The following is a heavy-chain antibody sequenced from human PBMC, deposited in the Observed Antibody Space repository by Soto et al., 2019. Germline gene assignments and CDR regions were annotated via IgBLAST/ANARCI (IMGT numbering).Heavy chain of an antibody. CDR1: GGSFSGYY. D-gene: IGHD3-10*01. V-gene: IGHV4-34*01. CDR2: INHSGST. J-gene: IGHJ6*03. CDR3: ARVRITMVRGVIITPYYMDV. Sequence: SSETLSLTCAVYGGSFSGYYWSWIRQPPGKGLEWIGEINHSGSTNYNPSLKSRVTISVDTSKNQFSLKLSSVTAADTAVYYCARVRITMVRGVIITPYYMDVWGKGTTVTVSS.